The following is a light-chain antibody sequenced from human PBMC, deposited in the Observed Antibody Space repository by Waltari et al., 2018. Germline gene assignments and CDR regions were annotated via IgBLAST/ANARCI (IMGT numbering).Light chain of an antibody. CDR3: ATWDASLDTWV. Sequence: QSVVTQPHSASGTPGQRVTLSCSGSTSHIGSDIVNSYQQFPGTAPKLLIYANNQRPSGVPGRFSASRSGTSASLVIRGLQSEDEADYYCATWDASLDTWVFGGGTKVTVL. CDR1: TSHIGSDI. V-gene: IGLV1-44*01. CDR2: ANN. J-gene: IGLJ3*02.